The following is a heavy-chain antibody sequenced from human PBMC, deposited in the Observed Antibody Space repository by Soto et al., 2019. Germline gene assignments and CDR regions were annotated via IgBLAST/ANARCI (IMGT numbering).Heavy chain of an antibody. Sequence: SETLSLTCAVYGGSFSGYYWSWMRQPPGKGLEWIGEINHRGSTNYNPSLKSRVTILVDTSKNQFSLKLSSVTAADTAVYYCARRPSESSSWYLITAFDYWGRGILVTVSS. V-gene: IGHV4-34*01. CDR1: GGSFSGYY. CDR3: ARRPSESSSWYLITAFDY. CDR2: INHRGST. D-gene: IGHD6-13*01. J-gene: IGHJ4*02.